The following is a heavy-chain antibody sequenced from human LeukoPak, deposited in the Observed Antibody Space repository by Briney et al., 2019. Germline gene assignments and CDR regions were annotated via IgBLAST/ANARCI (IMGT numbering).Heavy chain of an antibody. CDR2: INGSGGST. CDR1: GFTFSSYA. Sequence: GGSLRLSCAASGFTFSSYAMSWVRQAPGKGLEWVSAINGSGGSTYYADSVTGRFTISRDNSKNTLYLQMNSLRVEDTALYFCAKIAVGATSSPLDYWGQGTLVTVSS. J-gene: IGHJ4*02. D-gene: IGHD1-26*01. CDR3: AKIAVGATSSPLDY. V-gene: IGHV3-23*01.